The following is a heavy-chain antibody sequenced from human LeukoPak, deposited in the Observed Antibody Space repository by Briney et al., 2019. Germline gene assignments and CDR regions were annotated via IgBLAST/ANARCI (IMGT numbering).Heavy chain of an antibody. CDR3: ARSGYSSSWSYYHGMDV. CDR2: IYYSGST. J-gene: IGHJ6*02. V-gene: IGHV4-59*01. Sequence: PSETLSLTCTVSGGSISSYYWSWIRQPPGKGLEWIGYIYYSGSTNYNPSLKSRVTISVGTSKNQFSLKLSSVTAADTAVYYCARSGYSSSWSYYHGMDVWGQGTTVTVSS. D-gene: IGHD6-13*01. CDR1: GGSISSYY.